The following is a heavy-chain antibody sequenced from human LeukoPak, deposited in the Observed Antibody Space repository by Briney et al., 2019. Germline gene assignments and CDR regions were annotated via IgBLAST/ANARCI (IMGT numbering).Heavy chain of an antibody. Sequence: GGSLRLSCAASGFTFSSYAMNWVRQAPGEGLEWVSAISSGGGATYYADSVKGRFTISRDNSKNTLYLQLSILRADDTALYYCARGYCSGGSCSTYGMDVWGQGTTVTVSS. J-gene: IGHJ6*02. CDR1: GFTFSSYA. CDR2: ISSGGGAT. D-gene: IGHD2-15*01. CDR3: ARGYCSGGSCSTYGMDV. V-gene: IGHV3-23*01.